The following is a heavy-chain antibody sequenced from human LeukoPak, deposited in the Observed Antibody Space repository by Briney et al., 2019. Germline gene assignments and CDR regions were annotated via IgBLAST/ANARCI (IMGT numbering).Heavy chain of an antibody. CDR1: GFTFSSYG. CDR2: IWYDGSNK. Sequence: GRSLRLSCAASGFTFSSYGMHWVRQAPGKGLEWVAVIWYDGSNKYYADSVKGRFTISRDNSKSTLYLQMNSLRAEDTAVYYCARDSYDFWSGYYTLYGMDVWGQGTTVTVSS. V-gene: IGHV3-33*01. J-gene: IGHJ6*02. D-gene: IGHD3-3*01. CDR3: ARDSYDFWSGYYTLYGMDV.